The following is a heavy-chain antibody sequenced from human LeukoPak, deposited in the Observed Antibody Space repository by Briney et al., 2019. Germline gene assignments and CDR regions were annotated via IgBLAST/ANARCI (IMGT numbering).Heavy chain of an antibody. D-gene: IGHD3-10*01. Sequence: ASVKVSCKASGYTFTSYGISWVRQAPGQGLEWMGWINPNSGGTNYAQKFQGRGTMTRDTSISTAYMELSRLRSDDTAVYYCARDKDGSGSYYGTGDYWGQGTLVTVSS. CDR2: INPNSGGT. J-gene: IGHJ4*02. CDR3: ARDKDGSGSYYGTGDY. CDR1: GYTFTSYG. V-gene: IGHV1-2*02.